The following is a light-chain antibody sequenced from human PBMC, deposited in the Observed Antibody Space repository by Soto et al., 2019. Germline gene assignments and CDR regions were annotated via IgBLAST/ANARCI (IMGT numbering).Light chain of an antibody. CDR2: EGS. V-gene: IGLV2-23*01. CDR3: CSYAGSSTLDV. Sequence: QSALTQPASVSGSPGQSITISCTGNSSDVGSYNLVSWYQQHPGKAPKLMIYEGSKRPSGVSNRFSGSKSGNTASLTISGLQAEDEADYYCCSYAGSSTLDVFGTGTKLTVL. CDR1: SSDVGSYNL. J-gene: IGLJ1*01.